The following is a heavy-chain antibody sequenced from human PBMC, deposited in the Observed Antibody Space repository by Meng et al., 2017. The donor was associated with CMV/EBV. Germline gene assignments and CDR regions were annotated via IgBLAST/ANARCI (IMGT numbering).Heavy chain of an antibody. J-gene: IGHJ4*02. CDR2: MFYSGST. CDR3: AVVYRPKRAFDH. V-gene: IGHV4-31*03. Sequence: TLSLTCTVSGGSVNSASYYWSWIRQHPERGLEWIAYMFYSGSTYYNPSLKSRITMSVDTSQNQFSLKLSSVTAADTAVYYCAVVYRPKRAFDHWGQGTLVTVSS. CDR1: GGSVNSASYY. D-gene: IGHD2-2*01.